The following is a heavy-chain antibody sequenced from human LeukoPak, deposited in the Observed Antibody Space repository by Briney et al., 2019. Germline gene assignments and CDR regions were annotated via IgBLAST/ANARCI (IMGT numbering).Heavy chain of an antibody. CDR2: MNPNSGNT. J-gene: IGHJ4*02. CDR1: GYTFTSYD. CDR3: ARGIGYFDWSEPDY. D-gene: IGHD3-9*01. Sequence: ASVKVSCKASGYTFTSYDIKWVRQATGQGLECMGWMNPNSGNTGYAQKFQGRVTMTRNTSISTAYMELSSLRSEDTAVYYCARGIGYFDWSEPDYWGQGTLVTVSS. V-gene: IGHV1-8*01.